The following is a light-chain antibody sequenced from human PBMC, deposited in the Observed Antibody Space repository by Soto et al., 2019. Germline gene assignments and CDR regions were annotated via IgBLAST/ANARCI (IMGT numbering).Light chain of an antibody. CDR2: GTS. Sequence: DIQMTQSPSTLSASIGDRVTITCPASQSTTGWLAWYQQKPGKAPKLLIYGTSSLETGVPSRFSGSGSGTEFTLTITYLQPDDFATYYCQQYSPYSYSFGQGTKLEIK. CDR1: QSTTGW. CDR3: QQYSPYSYS. J-gene: IGKJ2*03. V-gene: IGKV1-5*03.